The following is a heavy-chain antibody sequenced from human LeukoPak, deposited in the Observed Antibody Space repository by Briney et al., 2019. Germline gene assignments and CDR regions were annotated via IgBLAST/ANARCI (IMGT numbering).Heavy chain of an antibody. Sequence: GGSLRLSCAASGFTFSNYALTWVRQAPGKGLEWVSDINGSGGSTYYADSVKGRFTISRDNSKNTMYLQMNSLRAEDTAVYYCAKELGRSGILDYWGQGTLVTVSS. J-gene: IGHJ4*02. CDR2: INGSGGST. CDR1: GFTFSNYA. D-gene: IGHD3-10*01. CDR3: AKELGRSGILDY. V-gene: IGHV3-23*01.